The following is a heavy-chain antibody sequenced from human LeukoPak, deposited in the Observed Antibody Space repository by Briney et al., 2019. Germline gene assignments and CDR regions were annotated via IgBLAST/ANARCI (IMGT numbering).Heavy chain of an antibody. J-gene: IGHJ3*02. V-gene: IGHV1-24*01. Sequence: ASVKVSCKVSGYTLTELSMHWVRQAPGKGLEWMGGFDPEDGETIYAQKFQGRVTMTEDTSTDTAYMELSSLRSEDTAVYYCGTVPFPRGAFDIWGQGTMVTVSS. CDR2: FDPEDGET. CDR1: GYTLTELS. CDR3: GTVPFPRGAFDI. D-gene: IGHD2-21*01.